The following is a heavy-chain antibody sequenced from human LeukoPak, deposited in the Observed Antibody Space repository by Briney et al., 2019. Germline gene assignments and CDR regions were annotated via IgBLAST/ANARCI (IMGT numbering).Heavy chain of an antibody. D-gene: IGHD3-9*01. CDR2: IYYSGST. J-gene: IGHJ4*02. CDR1: GGSISSSSYY. V-gene: IGHV4-39*07. Sequence: NPSETLSLTCTVSGGSISSSSYYWGWIRQPPGKGLECIGSIYYSGSTYYNPSLKSRVTISVDTSKNQFSLKLSSVTAADTAVYYCARDYDILTGYPFDYWGQGTLVTVSS. CDR3: ARDYDILTGYPFDY.